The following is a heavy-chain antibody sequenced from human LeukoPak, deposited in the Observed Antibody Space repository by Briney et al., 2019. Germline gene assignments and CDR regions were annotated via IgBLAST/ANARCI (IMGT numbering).Heavy chain of an antibody. V-gene: IGHV3-23*01. Sequence: GGSLRLSRAASGFTFSSYGMSWVRQAPGKGLEWVSAISGSGGSTYYADSVKGRFTISRDNSKNTLYLQMNSLRAEDTAVYYCAEDLSLWFGEPYFDYWGQGTLVTVSS. J-gene: IGHJ4*02. D-gene: IGHD3-10*01. CDR2: ISGSGGST. CDR1: GFTFSSYG. CDR3: AEDLSLWFGEPYFDY.